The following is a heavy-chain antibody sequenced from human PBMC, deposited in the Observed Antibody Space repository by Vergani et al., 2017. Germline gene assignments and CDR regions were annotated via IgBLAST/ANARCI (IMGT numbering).Heavy chain of an antibody. D-gene: IGHD3-10*01. J-gene: IGHJ4*02. CDR3: ARQNPYGSAHVDF. CDR2: VHGNGNT. V-gene: IGHV4-38-2*01. CDR1: GYSVGSGYY. Sequence: QVDLQESGPGLVKSSETLSLNCAVSGYSVGSGYYWGWIRQPPGRGLEWIGCVHGNGNTDYTSSLRSRATISRDTSKNQFSLRLTSVTAADTAVYYCARQNPYGSAHVDFWGRGVLVTVSA.